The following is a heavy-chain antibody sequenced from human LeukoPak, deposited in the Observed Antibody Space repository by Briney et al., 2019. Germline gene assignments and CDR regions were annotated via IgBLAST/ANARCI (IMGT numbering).Heavy chain of an antibody. Sequence: PGGSLRLSCAASGFTFSSYAMHWVRQAPGKGLEWVAVISYDGSNKYYADSVKGRFTISRDNSKNTLYLQMNSLRAEDTAVYYCARGGWARGYSYGSSAFDIWGQGTMVTVSS. CDR3: ARGGWARGYSYGSSAFDI. V-gene: IGHV3-30-3*01. D-gene: IGHD5-18*01. J-gene: IGHJ3*02. CDR1: GFTFSSYA. CDR2: ISYDGSNK.